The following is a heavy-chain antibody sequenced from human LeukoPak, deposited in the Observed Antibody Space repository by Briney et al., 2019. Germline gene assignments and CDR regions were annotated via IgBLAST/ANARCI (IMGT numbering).Heavy chain of an antibody. Sequence: PGGSLRLSCAASGFTFSSYGMHWVRQTPGKGLEWVAVISYDGSNKYYADSVKGRFTISRDNSKNTLYLQMNSLRAEDTAVYYCASPGEMATMFPFDYWGQGTLVTVSS. V-gene: IGHV3-30*19. CDR3: ASPGEMATMFPFDY. D-gene: IGHD5-24*01. CDR2: ISYDGSNK. CDR1: GFTFSSYG. J-gene: IGHJ4*02.